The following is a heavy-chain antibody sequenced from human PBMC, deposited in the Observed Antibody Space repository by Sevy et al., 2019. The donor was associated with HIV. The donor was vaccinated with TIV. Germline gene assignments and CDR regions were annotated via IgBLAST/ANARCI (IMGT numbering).Heavy chain of an antibody. D-gene: IGHD3-3*01. V-gene: IGHV4-34*01. Sequence: SETLSLTCAVYGGSFSGYYWSWIRQPPGKGLEWIGEINHGGSTNYNPSLKSRVTISVDTSKNQCSLKLSSVTAADTAVYYCARGAYDFWSGSFIADAFDIWGQGTMVTVSS. CDR2: INHGGST. CDR3: ARGAYDFWSGSFIADAFDI. J-gene: IGHJ3*02. CDR1: GGSFSGYY.